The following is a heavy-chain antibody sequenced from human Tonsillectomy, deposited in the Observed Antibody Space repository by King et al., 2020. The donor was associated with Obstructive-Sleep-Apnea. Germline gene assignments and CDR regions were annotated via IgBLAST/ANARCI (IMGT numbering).Heavy chain of an antibody. CDR2: IRYDGNVK. V-gene: IGHV3-30*02. CDR3: AKGAMIVVVMEYFDY. Sequence: VQLVESGGGVVQPERSLRLSCAASGFSFSTYGMHLVRQAPGKGLEWVAFIRYDGNVKYYADSVKGRFTISRDDSKNTLYLQMNSRRAEDTAVYYCAKGAMIVVVMEYFDYWGQGTLVTVSS. CDR1: GFSFSTYG. D-gene: IGHD3-22*01. J-gene: IGHJ4*02.